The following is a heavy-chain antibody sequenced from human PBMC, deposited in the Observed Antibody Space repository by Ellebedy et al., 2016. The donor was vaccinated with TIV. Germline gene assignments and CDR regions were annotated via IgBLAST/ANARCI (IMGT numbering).Heavy chain of an antibody. D-gene: IGHD6-13*01. CDR1: GGSFSGYY. CDR2: IHYSGSS. CDR3: ARGLGYISNFFAY. V-gene: IGHV4-34*01. Sequence: SETLSLXXALYGGSFSGYYWSWIRQPPGRGLEWIGNIHYSGSSYYNPSLKSRVTISVDTSKNQFSLKLSSVTAADTAVYYCARGLGYISNFFAYWGQGTLVTVSS. J-gene: IGHJ4*02.